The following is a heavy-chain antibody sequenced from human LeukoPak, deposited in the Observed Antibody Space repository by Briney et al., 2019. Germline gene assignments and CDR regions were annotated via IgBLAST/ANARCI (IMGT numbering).Heavy chain of an antibody. J-gene: IGHJ4*02. CDR2: IKLDGSEK. CDR3: ARVGSGCTTTSCFLS. V-gene: IGHV3-7*01. Sequence: GGSLRLSCGVSGFTFSAYWMSWVRQAPGKGLEWVANIKLDGSEKYYMDSVKGRFTISRDNAKSSLYLQMSSLTSEDTAVYYCARVGSGCTTTSCFLSWGQGTLVTVSS. CDR1: GFTFSAYW. D-gene: IGHD2-2*01.